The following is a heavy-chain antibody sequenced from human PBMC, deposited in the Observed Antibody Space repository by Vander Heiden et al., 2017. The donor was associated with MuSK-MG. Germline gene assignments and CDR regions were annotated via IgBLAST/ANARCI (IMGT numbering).Heavy chain of an antibody. J-gene: IGHJ5*02. CDR1: CGSISSYY. CDR3: ARATRYYDYVWGSYRLNWFDP. CDR2: IYYRGST. D-gene: IGHD3-16*02. Sequence: QVQLQESGPGLVKPSETLSLTCTVSCGSISSYYWSWIRQPPRKGLEWIGYIYYRGSTNYNPSLKSRVTISVDTSKNQFSLKLSSVTAADTAVYYCARATRYYDYVWGSYRLNWFDPWGQGTLVTVSS. V-gene: IGHV4-59*01.